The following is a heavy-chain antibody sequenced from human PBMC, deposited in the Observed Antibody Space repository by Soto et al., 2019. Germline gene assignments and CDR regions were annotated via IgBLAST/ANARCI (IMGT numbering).Heavy chain of an antibody. Sequence: SETLSLTCTVSGGYISSYYWSWIRQPPGKGLEWIGYIYYSGSTNYNPSLKSRVTISVDTSKNQFSLKLSSVTAADTAVYYCARSGVYDILIGRNLGYYYYYMDVWGKGTTVTVSS. J-gene: IGHJ6*03. V-gene: IGHV4-59*08. CDR3: ARSGVYDILIGRNLGYYYYYMDV. CDR2: IYYSGST. D-gene: IGHD3-9*01. CDR1: GGYISSYY.